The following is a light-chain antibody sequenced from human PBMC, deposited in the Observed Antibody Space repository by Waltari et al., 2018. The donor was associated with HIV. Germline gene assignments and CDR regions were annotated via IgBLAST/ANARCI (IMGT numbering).Light chain of an antibody. CDR3: QQYGSSPLT. V-gene: IGKV3-20*01. Sequence: SSRASQMLSSGFVSWYQQKPGQAPRLLSYGAASRATGIPDRFSGGGSGTDFTLTISRLEPEDFAVYYCQQYGSSPLTFGGGTKVDIK. CDR2: GAA. J-gene: IGKJ4*01. CDR1: QMLSSGF.